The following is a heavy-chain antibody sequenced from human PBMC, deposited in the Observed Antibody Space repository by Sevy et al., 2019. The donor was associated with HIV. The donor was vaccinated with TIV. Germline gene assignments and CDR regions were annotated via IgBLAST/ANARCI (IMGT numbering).Heavy chain of an antibody. CDR1: GDSVSNTNYY. CDR3: ARWNYYDSRGFNSFDY. CDR2: MKTSGST. Sequence: SETLSLTCTVSGDSVSNTNYYWSWIRQPAGKGLEWIGRMKTSGSTNYNPSLKSRVTISVDTSKNQFSLKLSSVTAADTAVYYCARWNYYDSRGFNSFDYWGQGTLVTVSS. D-gene: IGHD3-22*01. V-gene: IGHV4-61*02. J-gene: IGHJ4*02.